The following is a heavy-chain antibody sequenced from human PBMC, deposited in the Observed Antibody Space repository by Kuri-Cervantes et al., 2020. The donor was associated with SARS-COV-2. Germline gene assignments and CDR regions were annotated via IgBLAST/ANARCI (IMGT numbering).Heavy chain of an antibody. CDR2: IWYDGSNK. CDR1: GFTFSSYG. J-gene: IGHJ4*02. CDR3: ARDDDDILTGYRYFDY. V-gene: IGHV3-33*01. D-gene: IGHD3-9*01. Sequence: GESLKISCAASGFTFSSYGMHWVRQAPGKGLEWVAVIWYDGSNKYYADSVKGRFTISRDNAENSPYLQINSLRAEDTAVYYCARDDDDILTGYRYFDYWGQGTLVTVSS.